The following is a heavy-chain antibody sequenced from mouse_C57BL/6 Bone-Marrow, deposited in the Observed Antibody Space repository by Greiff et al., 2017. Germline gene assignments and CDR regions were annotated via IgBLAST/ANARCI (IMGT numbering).Heavy chain of an antibody. Sequence: EVQGVESGEGLVKPGGSLKLSCAASGFTFSSYAMSWVRQTPEKRLEWVAYISSGGDYIYYADTVKGRFTISRDNARNTLYLQMSSLKSEDTAMYYCTRDTTVVAWNWYFDVWGTGTTVTVSS. J-gene: IGHJ1*03. CDR2: ISSGGDYI. CDR3: TRDTTVVAWNWYFDV. V-gene: IGHV5-9-1*02. CDR1: GFTFSSYA. D-gene: IGHD1-1*01.